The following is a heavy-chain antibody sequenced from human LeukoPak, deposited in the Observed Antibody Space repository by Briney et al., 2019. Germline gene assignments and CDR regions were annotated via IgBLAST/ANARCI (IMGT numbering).Heavy chain of an antibody. CDR1: GDSVSSDSAV. V-gene: IGHV6-1*01. D-gene: IGHD6-19*01. CDR3: ARVVSSGLNWFDP. J-gene: IGHJ5*02. Sequence: SQTLSLTCVISGDSVSSDSAVWNWTRQSPPRGLEWPGRTYYRSKWYNGYAVSVKSRLTINPDTSKNQFSLQLNSVTPEDTAVYYCARVVSSGLNWFDPWGQGTLVTVSS. CDR2: TYYRSKWYN.